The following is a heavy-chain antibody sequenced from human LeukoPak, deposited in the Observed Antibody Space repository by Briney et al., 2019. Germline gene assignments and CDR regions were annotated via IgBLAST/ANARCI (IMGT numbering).Heavy chain of an antibody. CDR2: IRGSGGST. CDR1: GFTFSSYA. V-gene: IGHV3-23*01. D-gene: IGHD3-3*01. CDR3: AKDHRLDQYYDFWSGYYFDY. J-gene: IGHJ4*02. Sequence: GGSLRLSCAASGFTFSSYAMSWVRQAPGKGLEWVSAIRGSGGSTYYADSVKGRFTISRDNSKNTLYLQMNSLRAEDTAVYYCAKDHRLDQYYDFWSGYYFDYWGQGTLVTVSS.